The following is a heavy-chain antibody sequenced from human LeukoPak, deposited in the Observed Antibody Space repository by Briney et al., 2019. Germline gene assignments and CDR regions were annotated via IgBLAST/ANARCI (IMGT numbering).Heavy chain of an antibody. D-gene: IGHD2-15*01. CDR1: GGSFSGYY. CDR3: ARVSTKEYCSGGSCYGMASRKFFYLDY. J-gene: IGHJ4*02. V-gene: IGHV4-34*01. CDR2: INHSGST. Sequence: SETLSLTCAVYGGSFSGYYWSWIRQPPGKGLEWIGEINHSGSTNYNPSLKSRVTISVDTSKNQFSLKLSSVTAADTAVYYCARVSTKEYCSGGSCYGMASRKFFYLDYWGQGTLVTVSS.